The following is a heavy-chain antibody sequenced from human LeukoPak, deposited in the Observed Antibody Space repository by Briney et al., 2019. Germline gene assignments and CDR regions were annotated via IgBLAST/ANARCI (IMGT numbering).Heavy chain of an antibody. CDR3: ARSSGWFDY. CDR2: IGTSTSYI. J-gene: IGHJ4*02. CDR1: GFTFSTYI. Sequence: GGSLRLSCAASGFTFSTYIMNWVRQTPGKGLEWVSSIGTSTSYIYYADSVKGRFTISRDNAKNSLYLQMNSLRAEDTAVYYCARSSGWFDYWGQGTLVTVSS. V-gene: IGHV3-21*01. D-gene: IGHD6-19*01.